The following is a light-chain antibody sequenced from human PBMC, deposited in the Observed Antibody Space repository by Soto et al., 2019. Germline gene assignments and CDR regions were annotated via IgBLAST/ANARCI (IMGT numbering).Light chain of an antibody. CDR1: QTITSTF. V-gene: IGKV3D-20*02. Sequence: EIVLTQSPGTLSLSPGDTATLSCRASQTITSTFLAWYQQKPGQAPRLLIYTVSTRATGIPDRFRXSGSGTNLTLTISSLEPEDFAVYYRQQRSNWPPTFGQGTRLEI. CDR3: QQRSNWPPT. CDR2: TVS. J-gene: IGKJ5*01.